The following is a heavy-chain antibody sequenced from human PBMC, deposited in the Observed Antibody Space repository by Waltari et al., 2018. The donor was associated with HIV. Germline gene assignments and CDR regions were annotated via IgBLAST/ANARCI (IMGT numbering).Heavy chain of an antibody. Sequence: QVQLVESGGGVVQPGRSLRPSCAVSGFTFSSYGMHWVRQAPGKGLEWVAVIWYDGSKKYYADSVKGRFTISRDNSKNTLYLQMNSLRDEDTAVYYCARGVHDFYYGMDVWGQGTSVTVSS. J-gene: IGHJ6*02. CDR2: IWYDGSKK. CDR1: GFTFSSYG. CDR3: ARGVHDFYYGMDV. V-gene: IGHV3-33*01.